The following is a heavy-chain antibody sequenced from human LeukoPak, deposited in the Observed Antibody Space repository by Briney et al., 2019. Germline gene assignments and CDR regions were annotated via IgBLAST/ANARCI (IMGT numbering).Heavy chain of an antibody. Sequence: PGGSLRLSCAASGFTFSSYGMHWVRQAPGKGLEWVANIKQDGSEKYYVDSVKGRFTISRDNAKNSLYLQMNSLRAEDTAVYYCARDPDGYCSGGSCYPYFDYWGQGTLVTVSS. CDR1: GFTFSSYG. CDR3: ARDPDGYCSGGSCYPYFDY. CDR2: IKQDGSEK. V-gene: IGHV3-7*01. D-gene: IGHD2-15*01. J-gene: IGHJ4*02.